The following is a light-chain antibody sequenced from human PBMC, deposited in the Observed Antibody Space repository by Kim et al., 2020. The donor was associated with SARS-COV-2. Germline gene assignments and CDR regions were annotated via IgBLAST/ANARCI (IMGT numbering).Light chain of an antibody. V-gene: IGKV1-16*01. Sequence: ASVGDTVTITCGASQGINTYVAWFQQQAGKAPKSLIFAASTLQSGVPSRFSGSGSGRNFSLTITNLQPDDFATYYCQQYTSYPLTFGGGTKVEIK. CDR3: QQYTSYPLT. CDR1: QGINTY. J-gene: IGKJ4*01. CDR2: AAS.